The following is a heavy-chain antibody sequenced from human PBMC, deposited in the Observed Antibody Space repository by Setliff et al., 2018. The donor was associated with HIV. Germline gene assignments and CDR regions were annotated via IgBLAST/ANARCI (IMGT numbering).Heavy chain of an antibody. CDR1: GYSFTAYQ. CDR2: MNPSTGEV. CDR3: ARPSHVYGDNGPLGY. D-gene: IGHD2-21*01. Sequence: ASVKVSCKTFGYSFTAYQINWVRQATGQALEWMAWMNPSTGEVGYAQKFQGRLAMTRDSSANIAYMELRGLRSEDTAIYYCARPSHVYGDNGPLGYWGQGTLVTVPQ. V-gene: IGHV1-8*01. J-gene: IGHJ4*02.